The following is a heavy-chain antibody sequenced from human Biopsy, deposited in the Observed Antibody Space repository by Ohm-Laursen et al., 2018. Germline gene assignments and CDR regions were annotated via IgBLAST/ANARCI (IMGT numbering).Heavy chain of an antibody. D-gene: IGHD4-11*01. V-gene: IGHV3-7*04. CDR3: ARGNGPSA. CDR2: IREHGNEE. Sequence: SLRLSCTAPGFTLSDHYVEWVRQAPGKGLEWVAIIREHGNEEFYVDSVKGRFTISGDNARNSVYLQMNSLRAEDTAIYYCARGNGPSAWGQGTLVTVSS. CDR1: GFTLSDHY. J-gene: IGHJ5*02.